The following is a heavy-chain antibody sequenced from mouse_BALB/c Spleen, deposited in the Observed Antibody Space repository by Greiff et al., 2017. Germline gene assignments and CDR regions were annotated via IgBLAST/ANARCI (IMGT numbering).Heavy chain of an antibody. J-gene: IGHJ1*01. Sequence: VQLKQSGPELVKPGASVKMSCKASGYTFTSYVMHWVKQKPGQGLEWIGYINPYNDGTKYNEKFKGKATLTSDKSSSTAYMELSSLTSEDSAVYYCAKGYGSVWYFDVWGAGTTVTVSS. CDR2: INPYNDGT. D-gene: IGHD1-1*01. CDR3: AKGYGSVWYFDV. CDR1: GYTFTSYV. V-gene: IGHV1-14*01.